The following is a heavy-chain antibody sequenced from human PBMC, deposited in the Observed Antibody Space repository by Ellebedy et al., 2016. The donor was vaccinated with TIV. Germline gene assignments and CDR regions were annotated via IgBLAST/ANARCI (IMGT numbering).Heavy chain of an antibody. D-gene: IGHD3-16*01. CDR3: ARGVNWFDP. CDR1: GDSVSSNSGA. J-gene: IGHJ5*02. CDR2: TYYRSRWFN. V-gene: IGHV6-1*01. Sequence: LRFSCGISGDSVSSNSGAWHWFRQSPSRGLEWLGRTYYRSRWFNDYAMSVKSRITINADTSKNQFSLQLNSVTSEDTAVYYCARGVNWFDPWGQGTLVTVSS.